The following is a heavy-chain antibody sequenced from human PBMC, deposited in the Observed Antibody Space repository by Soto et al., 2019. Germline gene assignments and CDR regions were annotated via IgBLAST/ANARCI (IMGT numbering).Heavy chain of an antibody. J-gene: IGHJ5*02. D-gene: IGHD7-27*01. CDR1: GGTFNSYA. Sequence: QVQLVQSGAEVKKPGSSVKVSCKASGGTFNSYAISWLRQAPGQGLEWMGEIIPISGTTSYAQKLQGRVTITADESTNTAYMELSSLTSEDTAVYYCARAGHWYDPWGQGTLVSVSS. CDR3: ARAGHWYDP. V-gene: IGHV1-69*12. CDR2: IIPISGTT.